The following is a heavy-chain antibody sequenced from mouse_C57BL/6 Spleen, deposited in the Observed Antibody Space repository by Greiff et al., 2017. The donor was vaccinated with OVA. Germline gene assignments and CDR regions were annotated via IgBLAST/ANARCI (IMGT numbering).Heavy chain of an antibody. D-gene: IGHD3-2*02. CDR2: IDPSDSYT. CDR1: GYTFTSYW. J-gene: IGHJ3*01. V-gene: IGHV1-69*01. CDR3: ARVELRLRGWFAY. Sequence: VQLQQPGAELVMPGASVKLSCKASGYTFTSYWMHWVKQRPGQGLEWIGEIDPSDSYTNYNQKFKGKFTLTVDKSSSTAYMQLSSLTSEDSAVDYCARVELRLRGWFAYWGQGTLVTVSA.